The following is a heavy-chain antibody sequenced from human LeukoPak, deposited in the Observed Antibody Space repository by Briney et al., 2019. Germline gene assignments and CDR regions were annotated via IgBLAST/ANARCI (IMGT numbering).Heavy chain of an antibody. V-gene: IGHV5-51*01. CDR2: IYPGDSDT. D-gene: IGHD3-10*01. Sequence: GESLQISCKGSGYSFTSYWIGWVRPMPGKGLEWMGIIYPGDSDTRYSPSFQGQVTISADKSISTAYLQWSSLKASDTAMYYCARRDYYGSGSYLTYYFDYWGQGTLVTVSS. CDR3: ARRDYYGSGSYLTYYFDY. J-gene: IGHJ4*02. CDR1: GYSFTSYW.